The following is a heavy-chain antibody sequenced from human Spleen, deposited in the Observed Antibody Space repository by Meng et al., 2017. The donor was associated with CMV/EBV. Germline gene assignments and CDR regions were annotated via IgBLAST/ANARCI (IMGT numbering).Heavy chain of an antibody. V-gene: IGHV3-11*04. Sequence: GESLKISCAASGFTFSDYYMSWIRQAPGKGLDWVSYISSRGSTIYYADSVKGRFTISRDNAKTSLYLQMNSLRAEDTAVYYCARIGEGSSGTNWYFDLWGRGTLVTVSS. J-gene: IGHJ2*01. CDR1: GFTFSDYY. CDR3: ARIGEGSSGTNWYFDL. CDR2: ISSRGSTI. D-gene: IGHD3-22*01.